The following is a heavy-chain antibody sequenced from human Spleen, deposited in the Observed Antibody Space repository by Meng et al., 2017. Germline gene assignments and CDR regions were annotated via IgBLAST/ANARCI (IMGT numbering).Heavy chain of an antibody. J-gene: IGHJ5*02. CDR3: ARERAVVGATSNNWFDP. D-gene: IGHD1-26*01. CDR1: GYTFSRSG. CDR2: INVDNGNT. Sequence: ASVKVSCKASGYTFSRSGMHWVRQAPGQRPEWMGWINVDNGNTKYSQRFQGRVTITRDTSATTAYMDLSSLRSGDTSVYYCARERAVVGATSNNWFDPWGQGTLVTVSS. V-gene: IGHV1-3*01.